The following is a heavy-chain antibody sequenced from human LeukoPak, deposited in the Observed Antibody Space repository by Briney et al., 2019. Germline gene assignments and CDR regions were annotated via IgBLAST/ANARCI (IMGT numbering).Heavy chain of an antibody. CDR2: INTNTGNP. Sequence: ASVKVSCKASGYTFTSYAMNWVRQAPGQGLEWMGWINTNTGNPTYAQGFTGRFVFSLDTSVSTAYLQISSLKAEDTAVYYCARVDCSGGSCYSNWFDPWGQGTLVTVSS. J-gene: IGHJ5*02. CDR1: GYTFTSYA. D-gene: IGHD2-15*01. CDR3: ARVDCSGGSCYSNWFDP. V-gene: IGHV7-4-1*02.